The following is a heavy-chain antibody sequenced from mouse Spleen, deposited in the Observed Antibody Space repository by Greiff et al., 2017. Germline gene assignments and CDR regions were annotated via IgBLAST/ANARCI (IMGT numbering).Heavy chain of an antibody. CDR3: ARSDDGYYPWFAY. J-gene: IGHJ3*01. Sequence: VQLQQSGAELARPGASVKLSCKASGYTFTSYGISWVKQRTGQGLEWIGEIYPRSGNTYYNEKFKGKATLTADKSSSTAYMELRSLTSEDSAVYFCARSDDGYYPWFAYWGQGTLVTVSA. V-gene: IGHV1-81*01. CDR2: IYPRSGNT. D-gene: IGHD2-3*01. CDR1: GYTFTSYG.